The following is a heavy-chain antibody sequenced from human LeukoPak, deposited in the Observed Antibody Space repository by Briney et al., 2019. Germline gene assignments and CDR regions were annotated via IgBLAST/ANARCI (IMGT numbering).Heavy chain of an antibody. J-gene: IGHJ4*02. CDR1: GFTFSNAW. Sequence: GGSLRLSCAASGFTFSNAWMSWVRQAPGKGLEWVGRIKSKTDGGTTDYAAPVKGRFTISRDDSKNTLYLQMNSLKTEDTAVYYCTTDQAYCGGDCYWGQGTLVTVSS. D-gene: IGHD2-21*02. CDR2: IKSKTDGGTT. CDR3: TTDQAYCGGDCY. V-gene: IGHV3-15*01.